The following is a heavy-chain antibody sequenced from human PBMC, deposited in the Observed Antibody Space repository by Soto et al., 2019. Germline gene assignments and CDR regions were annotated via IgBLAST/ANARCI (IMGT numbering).Heavy chain of an antibody. CDR3: ARGNYYYGSGSRPPPYGMDV. Sequence: GGSLRLSCAASGFTFSSYSMNWVRQAPGKGLEWVSYISSSSSTIYYADSVKGRFTISRDNAKNSLYLQMNSLRDEDTAVYYCARGNYYYGSGSRPPPYGMDVWGQGTTVTVSS. CDR2: ISSSSSTI. J-gene: IGHJ6*02. CDR1: GFTFSSYS. V-gene: IGHV3-48*02. D-gene: IGHD3-10*01.